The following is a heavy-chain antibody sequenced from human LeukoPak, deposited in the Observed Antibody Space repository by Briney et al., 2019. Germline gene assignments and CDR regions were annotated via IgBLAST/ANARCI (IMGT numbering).Heavy chain of an antibody. CDR1: GGSISSRSYY. V-gene: IGHV4-39*02. Sequence: SETLSLTCTVSGGSISSRSYYWGWIRQPPGKGLEWIGSMYYSGNTYYNPSLKSRVTVSVDTSKNQSSLKLSSVTAADTAVYYCARDRGEAAAGRRRSGDYYYGMDVWGQGTTVTVSS. CDR3: ARDRGEAAAGRRRSGDYYYGMDV. D-gene: IGHD6-13*01. CDR2: MYYSGNT. J-gene: IGHJ6*02.